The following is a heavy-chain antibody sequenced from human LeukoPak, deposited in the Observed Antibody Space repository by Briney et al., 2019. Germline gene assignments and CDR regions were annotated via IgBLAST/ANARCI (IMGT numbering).Heavy chain of an antibody. V-gene: IGHV1-69*06. CDR1: GGTFSSYA. Sequence: SVKVSCKASGGTFSSYAISWVRQAPGQGLEWMGGIIPIFGTANYAQKFQGRVTITADKSTSTAYMELSSLRSDDTAVYYCARDISPPSSGYYVCDYWGQGTLVTVSS. D-gene: IGHD3-22*01. J-gene: IGHJ4*02. CDR3: ARDISPPSSGYYVCDY. CDR2: IIPIFGTA.